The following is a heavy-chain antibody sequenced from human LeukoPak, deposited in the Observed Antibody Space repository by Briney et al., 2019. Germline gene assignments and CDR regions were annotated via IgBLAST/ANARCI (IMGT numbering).Heavy chain of an antibody. CDR2: IIPIFGTA. V-gene: IGHV1-69*05. Sequence: SVKVSCKASGGTFSSYAISWVRQAPGQGLEWMGRIIPIFGTANYAQKVQGRVTITTDESTSTAYMELSSLRSEDTAVYYCARDRLEDGYSYGSDYWGQGTLVTVSS. CDR1: GGTFSSYA. CDR3: ARDRLEDGYSYGSDY. J-gene: IGHJ4*02. D-gene: IGHD5-18*01.